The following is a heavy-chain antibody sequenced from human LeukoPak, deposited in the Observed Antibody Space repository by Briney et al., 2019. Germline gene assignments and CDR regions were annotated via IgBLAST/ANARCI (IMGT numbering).Heavy chain of an antibody. CDR2: IKQDGSEK. Sequence: PGGSLRLSCAASGFTFSTYWMSWVRQTPGKGLEWVANIKQDGSEKYYVDSVKGRFTIPRDNAKNSLYLQMNSPRAEDTAVYYCATYFGSETYYIPYNYHYMDVWGKGTTVTVSS. J-gene: IGHJ6*03. CDR1: GFTFSTYW. CDR3: ATYFGSETYYIPYNYHYMDV. V-gene: IGHV3-7*01. D-gene: IGHD3-10*01.